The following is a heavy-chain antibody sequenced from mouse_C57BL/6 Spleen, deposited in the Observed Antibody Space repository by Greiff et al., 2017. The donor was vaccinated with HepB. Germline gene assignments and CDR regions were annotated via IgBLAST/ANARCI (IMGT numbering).Heavy chain of an antibody. Sequence: VQLQQSGAELVRPGASVKLSCKASGYTFTDYYINWVKQRPGQGLEWIARIYPGSGNTYYNEKLKGKATLTAEKSSSTAYMQLSSLTSEDSAVYFCATSSPLTGFAYWGQGTLVTVSA. CDR1: GYTFTDYY. V-gene: IGHV1-76*01. CDR2: IYPGSGNT. D-gene: IGHD1-1*01. CDR3: ATSSPLTGFAY. J-gene: IGHJ3*01.